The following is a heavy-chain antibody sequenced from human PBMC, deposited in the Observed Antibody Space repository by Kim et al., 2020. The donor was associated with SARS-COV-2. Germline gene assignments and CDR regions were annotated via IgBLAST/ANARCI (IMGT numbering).Heavy chain of an antibody. CDR3: ARGSMVRGVIYYYYGMDV. D-gene: IGHD3-10*01. Sequence: ASVKVSCKASGYTFTGYYMHWVRQAPGQGLEWMGWINPNSGGTNYAQKFQGWVTMTRDTSISTAYMELSRLRSDDTAVYYCARGSMVRGVIYYYYGMDVWGQGTTVTVSS. CDR2: INPNSGGT. V-gene: IGHV1-2*04. J-gene: IGHJ6*02. CDR1: GYTFTGYY.